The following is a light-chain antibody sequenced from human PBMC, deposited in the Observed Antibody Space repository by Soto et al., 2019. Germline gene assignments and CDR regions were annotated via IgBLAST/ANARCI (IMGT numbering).Light chain of an antibody. CDR3: RKHYSNLST. CDR2: AAA. Sequence: DIHLTLSRSTLSASVGARVIIPSPASQSISSWLAWYHQKPGNAPNLLIYAAATLQSGVPPRFCGSGSGTAFSLTIICLQYPDFVAYYCRKHYSNLSTFGRGTTVDIK. CDR1: QSISSW. V-gene: IGKV1-5*01. J-gene: IGKJ2*01.